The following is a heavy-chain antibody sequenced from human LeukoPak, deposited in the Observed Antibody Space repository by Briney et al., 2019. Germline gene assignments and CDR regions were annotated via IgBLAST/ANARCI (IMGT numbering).Heavy chain of an antibody. Sequence: SETLSLTCTVSGDSISSYYWSWIRRPPGKGLEWIGYIYYSGSTNYNPSLKSRVTISVDTSKNQFSLKLSSVTAADTAVYYCARDYSSSWYHWFDPWGQGTLVTVSS. CDR2: IYYSGST. CDR1: GDSISSYY. V-gene: IGHV4-59*01. CDR3: ARDYSSSWYHWFDP. D-gene: IGHD6-13*01. J-gene: IGHJ5*02.